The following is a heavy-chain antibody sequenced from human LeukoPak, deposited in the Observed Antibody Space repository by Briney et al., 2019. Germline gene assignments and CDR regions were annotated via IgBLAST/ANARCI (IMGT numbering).Heavy chain of an antibody. CDR3: ARVGKEGISHHMDV. V-gene: IGHV3-7*01. D-gene: IGHD3-3*02. Sequence: GGSLRLSCAASGFTFNHYLMSWVRQAPGKGLEWVANIKPDGSEKYYVESVKGVFTNSIDNAKNSLKLQMRSLRVEETAVYYCARVGKEGISHHMDVWGKGTTVSVFS. CDR1: GFTFNHYL. J-gene: IGHJ6*04. CDR2: IKPDGSEK.